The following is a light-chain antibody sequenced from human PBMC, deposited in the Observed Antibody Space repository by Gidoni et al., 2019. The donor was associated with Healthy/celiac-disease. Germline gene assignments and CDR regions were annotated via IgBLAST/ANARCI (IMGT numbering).Light chain of an antibody. V-gene: IGKV3-20*01. Sequence: EIVLKQSPGTLSLSPGERVTLTCRASQSVSVTCLAWYQQKPAQAPRLLIYDASSRATGIPDRFSGSGSGTDFTLTISRLEPEDFAVYYCQQYGSSPYTFGQGTKLEIK. J-gene: IGKJ2*01. CDR2: DAS. CDR3: QQYGSSPYT. CDR1: QSVSVTC.